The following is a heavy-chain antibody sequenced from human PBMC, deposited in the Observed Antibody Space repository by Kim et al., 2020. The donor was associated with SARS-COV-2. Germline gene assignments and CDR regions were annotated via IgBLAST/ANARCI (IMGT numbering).Heavy chain of an antibody. CDR3: ARVAGLGYCTGGVCSQWRYYCDY. D-gene: IGHD2-8*02. V-gene: IGHV3-20*04. CDR1: GFTFDDYG. J-gene: IGHJ4*02. Sequence: GGFLRLSCAASGFTFDDYGMSWVRQAPGKGLEWVSGINWNGGSTGYADSVKGRFTISRDNAKNSLYLQMNSLRAEDTALYYCARVAGLGYCTGGVCSQWRYYCDYWGQGTLVTVSS. CDR2: INWNGGST.